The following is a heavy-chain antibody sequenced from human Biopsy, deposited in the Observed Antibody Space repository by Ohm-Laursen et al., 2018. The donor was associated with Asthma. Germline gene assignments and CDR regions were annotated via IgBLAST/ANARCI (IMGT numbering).Heavy chain of an antibody. J-gene: IGHJ4*02. Sequence: SSLRLSCAASGFRFPIYGMHWVRQGPGKGLEWVAVIWYDGSNKYYADSVKGRFTISRDNSKNTLYLHMHSLRAEDTAVYFCAKDRVRINSAYYFDYWGQGTLVTVSS. CDR2: IWYDGSNK. CDR3: AKDRVRINSAYYFDY. V-gene: IGHV3-33*06. CDR1: GFRFPIYG. D-gene: IGHD3-10*01.